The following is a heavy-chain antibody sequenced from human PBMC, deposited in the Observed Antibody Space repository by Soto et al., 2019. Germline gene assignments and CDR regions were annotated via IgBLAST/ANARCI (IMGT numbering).Heavy chain of an antibody. CDR1: GFTFISYA. CDR3: AKDSAWIHLWFDY. V-gene: IGHV3-23*01. D-gene: IGHD5-18*01. J-gene: IGHJ4*02. CDR2: ISLSGGTT. Sequence: GGFLRLSCAASGFTFISYALSWVRQAPGKGLEWVSAISLSGGTTYYADSVKGRFTISRDNSKNTLYLQMNSLRAEDTAVYYCAKDSAWIHLWFDYWGQGTLVTVSS.